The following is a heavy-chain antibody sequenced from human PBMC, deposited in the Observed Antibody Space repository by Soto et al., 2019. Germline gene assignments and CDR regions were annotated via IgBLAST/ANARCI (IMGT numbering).Heavy chain of an antibody. V-gene: IGHV4-30-4*02. CDR3: ASALNWKRGPFDY. CDR1: GGSISSGDYY. D-gene: IGHD1-20*01. CDR2: IYSSGTT. Sequence: SETLSLTCTVSGGSISSGDYYWSWIRQPPGTGLEWIGYIYSSGTTYYSPSLKSRVTISMDTSENQFSLKLSSVTAADTAVYYCASALNWKRGPFDYWGQGTLVTVSS. J-gene: IGHJ4*02.